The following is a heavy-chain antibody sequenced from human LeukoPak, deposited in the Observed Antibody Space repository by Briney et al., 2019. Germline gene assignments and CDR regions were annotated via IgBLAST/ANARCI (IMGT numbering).Heavy chain of an antibody. D-gene: IGHD1-26*01. J-gene: IGHJ4*02. V-gene: IGHV3-7*01. CDR1: GFTFSSYW. CDR3: ARVGRGGATDFDY. CDR2: IKQDGSEK. Sequence: PGGSLRLSCAASGFTFSSYWMSWVRQAPGKGLEWVANIKQDGSEKYYVDSVKGRFTISRDNAKSSLYLQMNSLRAEDTAVYYCARVGRGGATDFDYWGQGTLVTVSS.